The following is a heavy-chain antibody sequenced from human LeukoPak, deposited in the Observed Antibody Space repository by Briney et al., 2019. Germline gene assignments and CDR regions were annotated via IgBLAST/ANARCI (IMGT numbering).Heavy chain of an antibody. Sequence: LEWVAVISYDGSNKYYADSVKGRFTISRDNSKNTLYLQVNSLRAEDTAVYYCARGDSVDSWGQGTLVTVSS. V-gene: IGHV3-30-3*01. CDR2: ISYDGSNK. CDR3: ARGDSVDS. D-gene: IGHD3-16*01. J-gene: IGHJ4*02.